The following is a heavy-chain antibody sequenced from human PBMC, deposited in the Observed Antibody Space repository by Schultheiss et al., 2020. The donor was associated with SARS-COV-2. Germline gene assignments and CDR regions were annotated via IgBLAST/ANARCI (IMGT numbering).Heavy chain of an antibody. Sequence: GGSLRLSCAASGFTFSSYSMNWVRQAPGKGLEWVAVISYDGSNKYYADSVKGRFTISRDNSKNTLYLQMNSLRAEDTAVYYCARDATTVTTYAFDIWGQGTMVTVSS. V-gene: IGHV3-30*05. J-gene: IGHJ3*02. CDR2: ISYDGSNK. CDR3: ARDATTVTTYAFDI. CDR1: GFTFSSYS. D-gene: IGHD4-17*01.